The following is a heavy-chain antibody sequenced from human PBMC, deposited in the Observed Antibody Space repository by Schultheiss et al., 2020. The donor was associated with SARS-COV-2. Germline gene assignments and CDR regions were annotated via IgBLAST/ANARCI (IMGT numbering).Heavy chain of an antibody. CDR2: IYYNGNT. D-gene: IGHD3-9*01. CDR1: GGSLTSHY. V-gene: IGHV4-59*11. J-gene: IGHJ5*02. Sequence: SETLSLTCTVSGGSLTSHYWTWIRQSPGKGLEWIGYIYYNGNTNCNPSLKSRVTMSIDTSKNQFSMRLRSVAAADTAIYYCARRRYFDWFDPWGQGTLVTVSS. CDR3: ARRRYFDWFDP.